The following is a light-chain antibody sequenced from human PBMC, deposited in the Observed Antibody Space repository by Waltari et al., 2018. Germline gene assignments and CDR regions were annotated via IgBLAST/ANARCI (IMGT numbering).Light chain of an antibody. J-gene: IGKJ3*01. CDR1: QSISSY. Sequence: DIQMTQSPSSLSASVGDRVTITCRASQSISSYLNWYQQKPGEAPKLLIYAASSLQSGVPSRFSGSGSGTDFTLTISSLQPEDFATYYCQQSYSTPRPFGPGTKVDIK. V-gene: IGKV1-39*01. CDR3: QQSYSTPRP. CDR2: AAS.